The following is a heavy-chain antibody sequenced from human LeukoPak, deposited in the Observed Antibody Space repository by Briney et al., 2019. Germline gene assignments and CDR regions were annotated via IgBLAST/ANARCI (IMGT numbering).Heavy chain of an antibody. D-gene: IGHD4-11*01. CDR2: INWNGGST. J-gene: IGHJ4*02. Sequence: GGSLRLSCAASGFTFDDYGMSWVRQAPGKGLEWVSGINWNGGSTGYADSVKGRFTISRDNAKNSLYLQMNSLRAEDTAVYYCARGEYSNHFDYWGQGTLVTVSS. V-gene: IGHV3-20*04. CDR1: GFTFDDYG. CDR3: ARGEYSNHFDY.